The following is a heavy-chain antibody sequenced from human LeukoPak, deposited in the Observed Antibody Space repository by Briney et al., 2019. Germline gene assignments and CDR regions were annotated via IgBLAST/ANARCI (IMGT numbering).Heavy chain of an antibody. J-gene: IGHJ4*02. D-gene: IGHD2-2*01. CDR1: GFTFSSYA. CDR3: AKAIVVVPAAIDY. V-gene: IGHV3-23*01. CDR2: ISGSGGST. Sequence: GGSLRLSXAASGFTFSSYAMSWVRQAPGKGLEWVSAISGSGGSTYYADSVKGRFTISRDNSKNTLYLQMNSLRAEDTAVYYCAKAIVVVPAAIDYWGQGTLVTVSS.